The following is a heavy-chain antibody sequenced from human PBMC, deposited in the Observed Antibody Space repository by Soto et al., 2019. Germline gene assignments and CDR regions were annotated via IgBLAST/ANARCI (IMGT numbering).Heavy chain of an antibody. D-gene: IGHD3-10*01. V-gene: IGHV3-21*06. J-gene: IGHJ4*02. CDR3: ARVGAYFGEFDYFNY. Sequence: GGTMRLSWAGSGCNLNLYTMNWVRQTPGGGLEWVSSISRLSYRIYYGDSVLGRFTVSRGNAANSVYLQMDSLRAEDTAIYYCARVGAYFGEFDYFNYWGQGPRVAVSS. CDR1: GCNLNLYT. CDR2: ISRLSYRI.